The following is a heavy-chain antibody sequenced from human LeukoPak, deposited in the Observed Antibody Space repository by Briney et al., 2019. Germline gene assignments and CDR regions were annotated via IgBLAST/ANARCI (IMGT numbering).Heavy chain of an antibody. V-gene: IGHV3-30*18. J-gene: IGHJ4*02. CDR2: ISYDGDNK. CDR1: GFTFSSYV. D-gene: IGHD3-16*02. CDR3: AKDIRVWGSYRYPCLDY. Sequence: GGSLRLSCAGSGFTFSSYVMYWVRQASGKGLEWVAVISYDGDNKYYADSVNGRFTISRDNSKNTLSLQMDSLRAEDTAVYYCAKDIRVWGSYRYPCLDYWGQGTLVTVSA.